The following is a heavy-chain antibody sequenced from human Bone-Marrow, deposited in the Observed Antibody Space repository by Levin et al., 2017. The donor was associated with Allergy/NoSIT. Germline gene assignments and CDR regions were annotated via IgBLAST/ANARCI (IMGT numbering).Heavy chain of an antibody. J-gene: IGHJ6*02. CDR1: GFTFTSSA. D-gene: IGHD2-2*03. V-gene: IGHV1-58*01. CDR2: IVVGSGNT. Sequence: KISCKASGFTFTSSAVQWVRQARGQGLEWIGWIVVGSGNTNYAQKFQERVTITRDMSTSTAYMELSSLRYEDTAVYYCAADGYCISTSCYEGLDYYYGMDVWGQGTTVTVSS. CDR3: AADGYCISTSCYEGLDYYYGMDV.